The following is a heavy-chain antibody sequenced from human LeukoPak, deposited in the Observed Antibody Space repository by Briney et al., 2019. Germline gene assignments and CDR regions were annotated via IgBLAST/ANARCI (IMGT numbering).Heavy chain of an antibody. Sequence: ASVKVSCKASGYTFTSYGISWVRQAPGQGLEWMGWISVYNGNTNYAQKLQGRVTMTTDTSTSTASMELRSLRSDDTAVYYCARRDLVYYYYMDVWGKGTTVTVSS. CDR3: ARRDLVYYYYMDV. J-gene: IGHJ6*03. V-gene: IGHV1-18*01. CDR1: GYTFTSYG. CDR2: ISVYNGNT.